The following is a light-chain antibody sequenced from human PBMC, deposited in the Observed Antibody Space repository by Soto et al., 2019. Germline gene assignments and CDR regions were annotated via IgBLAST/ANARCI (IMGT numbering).Light chain of an antibody. CDR3: LQDYNCPYT. J-gene: IGKJ2*01. V-gene: IGKV1-6*01. CDR1: QGIRND. CDR2: GAS. Sequence: AIQMTQSPSSLSASVGDRFTITCRASQGIRNDLGWYQQKPGKAPKFLIYGASSLQSGVPSRFSGSGSGTDFTLTINSLQPEDFATYYCLQDYNCPYTFGQGTKLEIK.